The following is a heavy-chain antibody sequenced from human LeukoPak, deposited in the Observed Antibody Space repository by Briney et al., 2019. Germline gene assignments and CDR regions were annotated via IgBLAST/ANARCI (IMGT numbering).Heavy chain of an antibody. V-gene: IGHV4-59*01. CDR1: GGSTSSYY. J-gene: IGHJ3*02. CDR3: ARGPFGAFDI. Sequence: SETLSLTCTVSGGSTSSYYWSWIRQPPGKGLEWIGYIYYSGSTNYNPSLKSRVTISVDTSKNQFSLKLSSVTAADTAVYYCARGPFGAFDIWGQGTMVTVSS. D-gene: IGHD3-16*01. CDR2: IYYSGST.